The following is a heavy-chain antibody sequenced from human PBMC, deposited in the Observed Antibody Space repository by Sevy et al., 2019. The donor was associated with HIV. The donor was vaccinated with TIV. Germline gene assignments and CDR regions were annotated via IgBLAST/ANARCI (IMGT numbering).Heavy chain of an antibody. CDR2: IYGSSGAT. CDR3: AGGRYDSSGSFDAFDI. Sequence: GGSLRLSCKPSGFTFISYAMNWVRQAPGKGLEWVSTIYGSSGATYYGDSVKGRFTISRDNSKNTLYLQMNSLRTEDTAVYYCAGGRYDSSGSFDAFDICGQGTMVTVSS. V-gene: IGHV3-23*01. J-gene: IGHJ3*02. D-gene: IGHD3-22*01. CDR1: GFTFISYA.